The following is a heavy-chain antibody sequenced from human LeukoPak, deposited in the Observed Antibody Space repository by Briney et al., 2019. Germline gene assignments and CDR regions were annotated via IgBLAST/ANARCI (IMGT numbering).Heavy chain of an antibody. CDR3: ARGQGITIFGVVIIEAFDC. CDR2: FDPEDGET. V-gene: IGHV1-24*01. CDR1: GYTLTELS. J-gene: IGHJ4*02. Sequence: ASVKVSCKVSGYTLTELSMHWVRQAPGKGLEWMGGFDPEDGETIYAQKFQGRVTMTRDTSISTAYMELSRLRSDDTAVYYCARGQGITIFGVVIIEAFDCWGQGTLVTVSS. D-gene: IGHD3-3*01.